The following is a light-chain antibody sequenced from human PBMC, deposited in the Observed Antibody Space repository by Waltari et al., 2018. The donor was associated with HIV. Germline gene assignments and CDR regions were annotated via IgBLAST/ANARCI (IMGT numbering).Light chain of an antibody. CDR3: NSRDSSGSSYV. CDR2: DST. J-gene: IGLJ1*01. V-gene: IGLV3-19*01. CDR1: TLRNYY. Sequence: SSDLTQDPAVSVALGETVRITCRGATLRNYYAAWYQQKPRQAPILVIYDSTTRPSGIPDRFSGSTSGSTSSLTITWAHAEDEADYYCNSRDSSGSSYVFGPGTYVTVL.